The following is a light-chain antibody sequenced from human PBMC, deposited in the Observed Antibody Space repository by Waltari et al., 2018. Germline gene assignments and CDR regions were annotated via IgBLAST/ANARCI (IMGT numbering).Light chain of an antibody. Sequence: SYELTQPPSVSVSPGQTATIPCSATKLEDKYVCWYQQKPGQSPVLVIYQDSKRPQGIPERFSGSNSGNTATLTISGTQPLDEADYYCQTWDDTTVFGSGTRISVL. V-gene: IGLV3-1*01. CDR3: QTWDDTTV. J-gene: IGLJ1*01. CDR1: KLEDKY. CDR2: QDS.